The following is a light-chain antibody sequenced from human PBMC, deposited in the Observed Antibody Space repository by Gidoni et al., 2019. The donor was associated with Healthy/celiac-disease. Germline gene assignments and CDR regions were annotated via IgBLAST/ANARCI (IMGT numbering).Light chain of an antibody. J-gene: IGKJ2*01. V-gene: IGKV3-20*01. CDR3: QQYGSSPYT. Sequence: EIVLTQSPGTLSLSPGERATLTCRASQSVSSSYLAWYQQKPGQAPRLLISGASSRATGIPDRFSGSGSGTDFTLTISRLEPEDFAVYYCQQYGSSPYTFXQXTKLEIK. CDR1: QSVSSSY. CDR2: GAS.